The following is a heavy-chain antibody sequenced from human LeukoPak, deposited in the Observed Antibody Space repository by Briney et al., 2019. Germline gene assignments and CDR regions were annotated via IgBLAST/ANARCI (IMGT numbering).Heavy chain of an antibody. J-gene: IGHJ4*02. CDR2: INPNSGGT. CDR1: GYTFTGYC. Sequence: ASVKVSCKASGYTFTGYCMHWVRQAPGQGLEWMGWINPNSGGTNYAQKFQGRVTMTRDTSISTAYMELSRLRSDDTAVYYCARAPYSSGWYQVFDYWGQGTLVTVSS. CDR3: ARAPYSSGWYQVFDY. D-gene: IGHD6-19*01. V-gene: IGHV1-2*02.